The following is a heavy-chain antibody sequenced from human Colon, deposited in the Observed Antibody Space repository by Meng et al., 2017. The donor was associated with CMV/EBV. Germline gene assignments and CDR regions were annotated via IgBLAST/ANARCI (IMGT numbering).Heavy chain of an antibody. D-gene: IGHD3/OR15-3a*01. J-gene: IGHJ6*02. CDR1: GVAVSSDGYY. CDR2: MYNSGSP. V-gene: IGHV4-31*11. Sequence: SETLSLTCVVSGVAVSSDGYYWSWVRQFPGKGLEWIANMYNSGSPYYNPSLRSRLTTSLDTSKNEFSLRLASVTAADTAVYYCASSKGHPDPGTGSSTYNYHGLDVWGQRTTVTVSS. CDR3: ASSKGHPDPGTGSSTYNYHGLDV.